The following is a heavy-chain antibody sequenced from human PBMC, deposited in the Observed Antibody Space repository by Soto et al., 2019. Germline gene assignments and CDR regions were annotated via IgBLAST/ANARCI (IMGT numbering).Heavy chain of an antibody. CDR3: AKGTSNYFDY. V-gene: IGHV3-23*01. CDR2: LSGSGAST. Sequence: EVQLLESGGGLVQPGGSLRLSCAASGFTFSSYALNWGRQAPGKGLEWVSSLSGSGASTYYADSVKGRFTISRDNYKNTVYLQMNSLIAEHTAVYYCAKGTSNYFDYWCQGTLVNVSS. CDR1: GFTFSSYA. J-gene: IGHJ4*02.